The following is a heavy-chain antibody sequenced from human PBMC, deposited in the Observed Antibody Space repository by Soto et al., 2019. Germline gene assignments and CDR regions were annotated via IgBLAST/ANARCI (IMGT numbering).Heavy chain of an antibody. J-gene: IGHJ4*02. CDR2: IYHSGST. V-gene: IGHV4-4*02. Sequence: PSETLSLTCAVSGGSISSSNWWSWVRQPPGKGLEWIGEIYHSGSTNYNPSLKSRVTISVDKSKNQFSLKLSSVTAADTAVYYCARATPARRGDFDYWGQGTLVTVSS. CDR3: ARATPARRGDFDY. D-gene: IGHD6-6*01. CDR1: GGSISSSNW.